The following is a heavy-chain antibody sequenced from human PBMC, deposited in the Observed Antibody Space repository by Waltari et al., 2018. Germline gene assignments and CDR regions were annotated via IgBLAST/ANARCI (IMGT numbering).Heavy chain of an antibody. CDR3: VGATPSSDV. CDR1: GNTLSSYW. D-gene: IGHD1-26*01. Sequence: ELQLAESGGGLVQPGGSLRLSCEGSGNTLSSYWVHWVRQVPGKVPVWVSRINSDGVSTTYADSVNGRFSISRDYAMNTLYLQMNSLRAEDTAVYYCVGATPSSDVWGRGTTVTVSS. J-gene: IGHJ6*02. V-gene: IGHV3-74*01. CDR2: INSDGVST.